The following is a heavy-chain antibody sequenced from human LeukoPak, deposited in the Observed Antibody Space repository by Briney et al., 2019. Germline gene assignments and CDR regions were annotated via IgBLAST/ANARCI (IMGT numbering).Heavy chain of an antibody. V-gene: IGHV4-34*01. CDR3: ARVYYDSSGYSQYYFDY. CDR2: INHSGST. J-gene: IGHJ4*02. D-gene: IGHD3-22*01. CDR1: GGSFSGYY. Sequence: SETLSLTCAVYGGSFSGYYWSWIRQPPGKGLEWIGEINHSGSTNYNPSLKSRVTISVDTSKNQLSLKLSSVTAADTAVYYCARVYYDSSGYSQYYFDYWGQGTLVTVSS.